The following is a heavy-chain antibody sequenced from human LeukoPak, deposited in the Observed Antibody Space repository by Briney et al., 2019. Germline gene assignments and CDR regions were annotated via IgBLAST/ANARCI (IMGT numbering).Heavy chain of an antibody. CDR1: GFTFSSYG. CDR3: ARENYYGSGSTDY. V-gene: IGHV3-33*01. CDR2: IWYDGSNK. D-gene: IGHD3-10*01. J-gene: IGHJ4*02. Sequence: GGSLRLSCAASGFTFSSYGMPWVRQAPGKGLEWVAVIWYDGSNKYYADSVKGRFTISRDNSKNTLYPQMNSLRAEDTAVYYCARENYYGSGSTDYWGQGTLVTVSS.